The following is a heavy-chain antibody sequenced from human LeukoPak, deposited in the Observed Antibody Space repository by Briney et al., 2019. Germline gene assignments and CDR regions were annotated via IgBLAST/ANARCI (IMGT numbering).Heavy chain of an antibody. CDR1: GITVSSNY. CDR3: ARDIYPMGGTDAFDI. CDR2: IYSGGST. Sequence: GGSLRLSCAASGITVSSNYMSWVRQVPGKGLEWVSVIYSGGSTYYADSVKGRFTISRDNSKNTLYLQMNSLRAEDTAVYYCARDIYPMGGTDAFDIWGQGTMVTVSS. J-gene: IGHJ3*02. V-gene: IGHV3-53*01. D-gene: IGHD3-16*01.